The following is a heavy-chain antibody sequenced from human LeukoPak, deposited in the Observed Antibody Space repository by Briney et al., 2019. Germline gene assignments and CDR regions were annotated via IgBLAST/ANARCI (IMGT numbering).Heavy chain of an antibody. J-gene: IGHJ2*01. CDR3: ARDIDSSGFSYFDL. V-gene: IGHV4-39*07. D-gene: IGHD3-22*01. CDR2: IYYSGST. CDR1: GGSISSGSYY. Sequence: SETLSLTCTVSGGSISSGSYYWGWIRQPPGKGLEWIGSIYYSGSTYYNPSLKSRVTISVDTSKNQFSLKLSSVTAADTAVYYCARDIDSSGFSYFDLWGRGTLVTVSS.